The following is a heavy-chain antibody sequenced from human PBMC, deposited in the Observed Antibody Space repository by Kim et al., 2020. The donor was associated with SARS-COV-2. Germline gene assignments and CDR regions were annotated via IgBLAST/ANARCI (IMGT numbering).Heavy chain of an antibody. D-gene: IGHD6-19*01. V-gene: IGHV4-34*01. J-gene: IGHJ5*02. Sequence: NYNPSLKSRVTISVDTSKNQFSLKLSSVTAVDTAVYYCARGPYSSGWYYPWGQGTLVTVSS. CDR3: ARGPYSSGWYYP.